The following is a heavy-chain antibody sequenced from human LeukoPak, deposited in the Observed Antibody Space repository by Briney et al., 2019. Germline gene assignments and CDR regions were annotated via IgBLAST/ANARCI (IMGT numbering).Heavy chain of an antibody. D-gene: IGHD5/OR15-5a*01. Sequence: GESLKISCKASGYSFISYWIAWVRQMPRKGLEWMGIVYPGDSDTRYSPSFQGQVTISVDKSITTAYLQWSSLRASDTAMYYCARDLRSTEGAFDIWGQGTMVTVSS. J-gene: IGHJ3*02. CDR2: VYPGDSDT. CDR3: ARDLRSTEGAFDI. V-gene: IGHV5-51*01. CDR1: GYSFISYW.